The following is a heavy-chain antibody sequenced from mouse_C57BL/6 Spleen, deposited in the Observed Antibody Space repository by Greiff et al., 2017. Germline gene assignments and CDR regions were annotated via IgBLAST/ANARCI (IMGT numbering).Heavy chain of an antibody. V-gene: IGHV1-64*01. CDR1: GYTFTSYC. Sequence: QVQLQQSGAELVKPGASVTLSCTASGYTFTSYCVHWVQQRPGQGLEWIGMIHPNSGSTNYNAKFSSKATLTEDKSYSTVYIQLSSLTSEDSAVYYCAAYYSHYDAMDYWGQGTSVTVSS. D-gene: IGHD2-12*01. CDR2: IHPNSGST. CDR3: AAYYSHYDAMDY. J-gene: IGHJ4*01.